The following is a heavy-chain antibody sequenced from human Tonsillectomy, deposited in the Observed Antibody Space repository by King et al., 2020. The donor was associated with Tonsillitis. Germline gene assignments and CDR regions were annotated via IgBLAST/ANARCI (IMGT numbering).Heavy chain of an antibody. CDR2: IYYSGST. D-gene: IGHD1-26*01. V-gene: IGHV4-59*01. J-gene: IGHJ4*02. Sequence: VQLQESGPGLVKPSETLSLTCTVSGGSISSYYWSWIRQPPGKGLEWIGYIYYSGSTNYNPSLKSRVTVSVDTSKNQFSLKLSSVTAADTAVYYCATGGGAGDRRGPSDYWGQGTLVTVSS. CDR1: GGSISSYY. CDR3: ATGGGAGDRRGPSDY.